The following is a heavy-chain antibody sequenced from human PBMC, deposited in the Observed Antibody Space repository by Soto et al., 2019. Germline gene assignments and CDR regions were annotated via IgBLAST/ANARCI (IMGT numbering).Heavy chain of an antibody. V-gene: IGHV4-59*08. CDR3: ARHQPYDRFDP. J-gene: IGHJ5*02. CDR1: GGSISSYY. D-gene: IGHD5-12*01. CDR2: IYYSGST. Sequence: SETLSLTCTVSGGSISSYYWSWIRQPPGKGLEWIGYIYYSGSTNYNPSLKSRVTISVDTSKNQFSLKLSSVTAADTAVYYCARHQPYDRFDPWGQGTLVTVSS.